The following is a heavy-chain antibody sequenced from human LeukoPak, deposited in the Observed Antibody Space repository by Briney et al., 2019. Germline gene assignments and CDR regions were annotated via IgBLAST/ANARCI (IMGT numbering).Heavy chain of an antibody. V-gene: IGHV1-69*13. D-gene: IGHD3-10*01. Sequence: SVKVSCKASGGTFSSYAISWVRQAPGQGLEWMGGIIPIFGTANYAQKFQGRVTITADESTSTAYMELSSLRSEDTAVYYCARDRHYDVVRGVIESYYSDYWGQGTLVTVSS. J-gene: IGHJ4*02. CDR3: ARDRHYDVVRGVIESYYSDY. CDR1: GGTFSSYA. CDR2: IIPIFGTA.